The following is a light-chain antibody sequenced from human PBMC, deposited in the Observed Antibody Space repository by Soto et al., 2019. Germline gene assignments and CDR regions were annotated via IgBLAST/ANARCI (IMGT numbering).Light chain of an antibody. CDR3: MQSTQLPPT. V-gene: IGKV2D-29*02. CDR1: QSLRHITGDTF. J-gene: IGKJ5*01. CDR2: EVS. Sequence: DVVMTQTPLSLSVAPGQPASISCKSSQSLRHITGDTFLFCYLQKPGHSPQLLIYEVSTRVSGVPDRFSGSGSGTDFTLEISRVETDDVGIYYCMQSTQLPPTFGQGTRLEIK.